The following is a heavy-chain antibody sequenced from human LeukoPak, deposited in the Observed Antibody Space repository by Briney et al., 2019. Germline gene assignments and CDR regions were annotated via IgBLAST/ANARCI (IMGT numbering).Heavy chain of an antibody. CDR3: ASRGGNSEGYNWFGP. D-gene: IGHD2-15*01. J-gene: IGHJ5*02. CDR2: INHSGST. CDR1: GGSFRGYY. V-gene: IGHV4-34*01. Sequence: SETLSLTCAVYGGSFRGYYWRWIRQPPAKGLEWIGEINHSGSTNYKPSLKRRVTISVDTSKNQFSLKLSSVTAAHTAVYYCASRGGNSEGYNWFGPWGQGTLVTVSS.